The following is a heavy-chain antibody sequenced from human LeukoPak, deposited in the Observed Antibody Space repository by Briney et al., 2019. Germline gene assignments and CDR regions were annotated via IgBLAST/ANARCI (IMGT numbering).Heavy chain of an antibody. D-gene: IGHD3-22*01. Sequence: GGSLRLSCAVPGFTFSSYAMSWVRQAPGKGLEWVSAISGSGGSTYYADSVKGRFTISRDNSKNTLYLQMNSLRAEDTAVYYCAKDRYYDSSGYSGGWFDPWGQGTLVTVSS. CDR3: AKDRYYDSSGYSGGWFDP. CDR2: ISGSGGST. V-gene: IGHV3-23*01. J-gene: IGHJ5*02. CDR1: GFTFSSYA.